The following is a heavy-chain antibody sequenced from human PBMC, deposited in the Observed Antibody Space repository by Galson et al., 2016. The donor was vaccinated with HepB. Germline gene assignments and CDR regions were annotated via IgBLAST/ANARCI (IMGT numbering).Heavy chain of an antibody. D-gene: IGHD6-13*01. CDR2: FRGRANT. Sequence: SLRLSCAASGFTFITSVMSWVRQTPGKGLEWVSSFRGRANTQYADSVRGRFTASRDDSKGTLFLQMNSLTADDRAVYYCVKDRPYGTGWYGCSESGGQGTLVIVSS. CDR3: VKDRPYGTGWYGCSES. J-gene: IGHJ4*02. V-gene: IGHV3-23*01. CDR1: GFTFITSV.